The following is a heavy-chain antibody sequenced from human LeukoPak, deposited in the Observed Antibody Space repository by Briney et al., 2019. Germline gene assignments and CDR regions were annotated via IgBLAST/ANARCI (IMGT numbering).Heavy chain of an antibody. CDR3: ARVEASGYDYGAFDY. Sequence: GGSLRLSCAASGFTFSKYNINWARQAPGKELKRVANIKQDGSAKYYVDSVKGRFTISRDNAKNSLYLQMNSLRAEDTAVYYCARVEASGYDYGAFDYWGQGTLVTVSS. CDR2: IKQDGSAK. CDR1: GFTFSKYN. J-gene: IGHJ4*02. V-gene: IGHV3-7*01. D-gene: IGHD5-12*01.